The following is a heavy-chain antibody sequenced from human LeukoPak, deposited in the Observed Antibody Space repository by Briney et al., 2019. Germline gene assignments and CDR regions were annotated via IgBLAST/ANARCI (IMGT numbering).Heavy chain of an antibody. D-gene: IGHD3-10*01. J-gene: IGHJ1*01. CDR2: IYYSGST. CDR1: GGSISSYH. CDR3: ARDEVRFPRVFQH. V-gene: IGHV4-59*01. Sequence: SETLSLTCTVSGGSISSYHWGWIRQPPGKGLEWIGNIYYSGSTNYNPSLKSRVTISLDTSKDQFSLKLSSVTAADTAVYYCARDEVRFPRVFQHWGQGTLVTVSS.